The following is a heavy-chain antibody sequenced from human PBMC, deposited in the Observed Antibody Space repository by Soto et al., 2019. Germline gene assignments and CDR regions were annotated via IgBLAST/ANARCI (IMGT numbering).Heavy chain of an antibody. CDR1: GYTFTSYG. J-gene: IGHJ4*02. Sequence: GASVKISCKASGYTFTSYGISWVRQAPGQGLEWMGWISAYNGNTNYAQKLQGRVTMTTDTSTSTAYMELRSLRSDDTAVYYCARDKAGSSGWPRYFDYWGQGTLVTVSS. CDR2: ISAYNGNT. V-gene: IGHV1-18*01. CDR3: ARDKAGSSGWPRYFDY. D-gene: IGHD6-19*01.